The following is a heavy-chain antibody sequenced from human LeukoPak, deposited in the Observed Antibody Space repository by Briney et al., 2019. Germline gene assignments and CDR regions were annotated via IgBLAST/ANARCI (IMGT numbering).Heavy chain of an antibody. CDR1: GFTFSSYG. Sequence: GGSLRLSCAASGFTFSSYGMHWVRQAPGKGLEWVAVIWYDGSNKYYADSVKGRFTISRDNSKNTLYLQMNSLRAEDTAVYYCSKGRGALCGGDCSSRTLDSWGPGTLVTVSS. CDR3: SKGRGALCGGDCSSRTLDS. D-gene: IGHD2-21*02. CDR2: IWYDGSNK. J-gene: IGHJ4*02. V-gene: IGHV3-33*06.